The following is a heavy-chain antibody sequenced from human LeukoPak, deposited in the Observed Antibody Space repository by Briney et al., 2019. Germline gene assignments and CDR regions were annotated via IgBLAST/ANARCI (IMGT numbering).Heavy chain of an antibody. CDR1: GDSIGTSSYY. V-gene: IGHV4-39*07. CDR3: ARAMYSGSYYYYYGMDV. CDR2: IYYSGST. J-gene: IGHJ6*02. D-gene: IGHD1-26*01. Sequence: SETLSLTSTVSGDSIGTSSYYWGWIRQPPGKGLEWIGCIYYSGSTNYNPSLKSRVTISVDTSKNQFSLKLSSVTAADTAVYYCARAMYSGSYYYYYGMDVWGQGTTVTVSS.